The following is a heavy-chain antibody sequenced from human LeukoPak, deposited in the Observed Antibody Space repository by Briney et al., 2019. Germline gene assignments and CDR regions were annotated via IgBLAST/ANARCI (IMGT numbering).Heavy chain of an antibody. CDR3: ARRDDSSSCPDY. CDR2: ITGSGGTT. D-gene: IGHD6-6*01. V-gene: IGHV3-23*01. CDR1: GFTFSSYA. J-gene: IGHJ4*02. Sequence: GGSLRLSCAASGFTFSSYAMTWVRQAPGKGLEWVSSITGSGGTTWYADSMKGRFTISRDNSKNTLYLQMNSLRAEDMAVYYCARRDDSSSCPDYWGRGTLVTVSS.